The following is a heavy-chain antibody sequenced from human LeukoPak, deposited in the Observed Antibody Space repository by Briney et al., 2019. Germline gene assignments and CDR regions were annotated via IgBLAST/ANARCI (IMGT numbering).Heavy chain of an antibody. CDR2: IYYSGST. Sequence: PSETLSLTCTVSGGSITSSSYYWGWIRQPPGKGLESIGSIYYSGSTYYNPSLNSRVTISVDTSENQLSLKLSSVTAADTAVYYCARAHSSSWYMDYWGQGTLVTVSS. D-gene: IGHD6-13*01. CDR3: ARAHSSSWYMDY. J-gene: IGHJ4*02. CDR1: GGSITSSSYY. V-gene: IGHV4-39*07.